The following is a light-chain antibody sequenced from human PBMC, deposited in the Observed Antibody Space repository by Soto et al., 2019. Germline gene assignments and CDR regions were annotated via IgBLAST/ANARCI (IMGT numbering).Light chain of an antibody. CDR3: SSYTSSSTDV. V-gene: IGLV2-14*01. CDR1: GSDVGGYDY. CDR2: EVT. Sequence: QSALTQPASVSGSPGQSITISCTGTGSDVGGYDYVSWYQHHPGKGPKVMIYEVTNRPSGVSNRFSGSWSGNTTSLTISGLLAEDEADYSCSSYTSSSTDVFGTGTNVTVL. J-gene: IGLJ1*01.